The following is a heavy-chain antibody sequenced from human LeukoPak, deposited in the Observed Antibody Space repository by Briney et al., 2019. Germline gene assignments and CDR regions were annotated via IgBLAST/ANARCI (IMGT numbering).Heavy chain of an antibody. V-gene: IGHV3-7*01. Sequence: PGGSLRLSCAASGFTFSSYAMHWVRQAPGKGLEWVANIKQDGSEKYYVDSVKGRFTISRDNAKNSLYLQMNSLRAEDTAVYYCARDRSGSLWGQGTLVTVSS. CDR1: GFTFSSYA. D-gene: IGHD1-26*01. CDR3: ARDRSGSL. CDR2: IKQDGSEK. J-gene: IGHJ4*02.